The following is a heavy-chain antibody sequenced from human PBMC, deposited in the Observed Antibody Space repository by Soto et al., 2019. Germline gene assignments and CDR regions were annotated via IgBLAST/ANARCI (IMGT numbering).Heavy chain of an antibody. CDR1: GYTFPTHY. CDR2: INPSGGST. J-gene: IGHJ5*02. V-gene: IGHV1-46*01. Sequence: GASVKVSLQASGYTFPTHYMHLVRQAPGQGLEWMGIINPSGGSTSYAQKFQGRVTMTRDTSTSTVYMELSSLRSEDTAVYYCARVWSNWFDPWGQGTLVTVSS. CDR3: ARVWSNWFDP. D-gene: IGHD2-21*01.